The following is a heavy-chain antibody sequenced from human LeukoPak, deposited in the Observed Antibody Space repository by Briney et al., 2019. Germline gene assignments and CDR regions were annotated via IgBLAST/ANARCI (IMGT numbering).Heavy chain of an antibody. CDR2: IYTSGST. J-gene: IGHJ4*02. CDR1: GGSISSYY. Sequence: SETLSLTCTVSGGSISSYYWSWIRQPAGKGLEWVGRIYTSGSTNYNPSLKSRVTMSVDTSKIQFSLKLSSVTAADTAVYYCVNGYYYEGYYFDYWGQGTLVTVSS. V-gene: IGHV4-4*07. D-gene: IGHD3-22*01. CDR3: VNGYYYEGYYFDY.